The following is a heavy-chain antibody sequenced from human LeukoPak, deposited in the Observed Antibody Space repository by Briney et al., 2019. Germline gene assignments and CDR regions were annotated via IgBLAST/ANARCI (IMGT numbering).Heavy chain of an antibody. D-gene: IGHD1-1*01. V-gene: IGHV1-8*01. CDR1: GYTFTSYD. CDR3: ARGGTTGTTPDDYMDV. CDR2: MNPNSGNT. J-gene: IGHJ6*03. Sequence: ASMKVSCKASGYTFTSYDINWVRQATGQGLEWMGWMNPNSGNTDYAQKFQGRVTMTRNTSISTAFMELSSLRSEDTAMYYCARGGTTGTTPDDYMDVWGKGTTVTVSS.